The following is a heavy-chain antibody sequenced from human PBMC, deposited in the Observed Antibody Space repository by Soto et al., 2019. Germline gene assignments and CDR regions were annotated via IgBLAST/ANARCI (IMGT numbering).Heavy chain of an antibody. CDR3: AKQRGYYDILTGYYDFDAFDI. V-gene: IGHV4-59*01. D-gene: IGHD3-9*01. CDR2: IYYSGST. Sequence: SETLSLTCTVSGGSISSYYWSWIRQPPGKGLEWIGYIYYSGSTNYNPSLKSRVTISVDTSKNQFSLKLSSVTAADTAVYYCAKQRGYYDILTGYYDFDAFDIWGQGTMVTVSS. CDR1: GGSISSYY. J-gene: IGHJ3*02.